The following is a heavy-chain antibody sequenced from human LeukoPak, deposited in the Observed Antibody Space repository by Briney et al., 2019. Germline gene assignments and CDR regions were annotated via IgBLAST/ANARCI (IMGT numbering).Heavy chain of an antibody. CDR3: AREGLDY. CDR1: GYTFTNYD. Sequence: ASVKVSCKASGYTFTNYDINWVRQATGQGLEWMGYMNPNSGNSAYAQKFQGRVTITTDASISTAYMELSGLRSEDTALYYCAREGLDYWGKGPLVTVSS. J-gene: IGHJ4*02. CDR2: MNPNSGNS. V-gene: IGHV1-8*03.